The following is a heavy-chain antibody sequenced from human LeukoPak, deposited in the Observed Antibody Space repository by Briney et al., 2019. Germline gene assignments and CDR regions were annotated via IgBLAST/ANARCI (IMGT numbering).Heavy chain of an antibody. CDR2: ISSSSTTI. CDR1: GFTFSSYS. D-gene: IGHD3-22*01. CDR3: ARNFHRRLYDSSGYYPY. J-gene: IGHJ4*02. V-gene: IGHV3-48*01. Sequence: GGSLRLSCAASGFTFSSYSMNWVRQAPGKGLECVSYISSSSTTIYYADSVKGRFTISRDNAKNSLYLQMNSLRAEDTAVYYCARNFHRRLYDSSGYYPYWGQGTLVTVSS.